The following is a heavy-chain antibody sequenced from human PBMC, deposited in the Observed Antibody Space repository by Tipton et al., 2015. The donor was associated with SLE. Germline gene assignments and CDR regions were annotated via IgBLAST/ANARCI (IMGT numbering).Heavy chain of an antibody. Sequence: TLSLTCAVSGGSISSTSSSWGWIRQPPGKGLEWIGTLFQTGITYHNPSLKRPVSISIDTSKNRFSLKMTSVTAADTAVYYCARGDSVTGIDWGQGTLVTVSS. CDR2: LFQTGIT. D-gene: IGHD1-14*01. V-gene: IGHV4-39*07. J-gene: IGHJ4*02. CDR1: GGSISSTSSS. CDR3: ARGDSVTGID.